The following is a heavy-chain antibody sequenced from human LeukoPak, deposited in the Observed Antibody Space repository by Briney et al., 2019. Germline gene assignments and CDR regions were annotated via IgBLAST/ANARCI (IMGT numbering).Heavy chain of an antibody. D-gene: IGHD1-1*01. Sequence: GSLRLSCAASGFHFSNYWMHWVRQAPGKGLVWVSRINGDGSTTNYADSVKGRFTISRDNAKNTLFLQMNSLRAEDTAVYFCARGRTIDYWGQGTLLTVSS. J-gene: IGHJ4*02. CDR1: GFHFSNYW. CDR2: INGDGSTT. V-gene: IGHV3-74*01. CDR3: ARGRTIDY.